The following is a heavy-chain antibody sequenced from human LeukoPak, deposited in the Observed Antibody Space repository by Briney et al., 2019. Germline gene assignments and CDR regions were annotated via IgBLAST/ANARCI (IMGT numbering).Heavy chain of an antibody. V-gene: IGHV3-30*18. Sequence: PGGSLRLSCAASGFTFSSYGMHWVRQAPGKGLEWVAVISYDGSNKYYVDSVKGRFTISRDNSKNTLYLQMNSLRAEDTAVYYCAKGGNNWNYGDFDYWGQGTLVTVSS. D-gene: IGHD1-7*01. J-gene: IGHJ4*02. CDR3: AKGGNNWNYGDFDY. CDR2: ISYDGSNK. CDR1: GFTFSSYG.